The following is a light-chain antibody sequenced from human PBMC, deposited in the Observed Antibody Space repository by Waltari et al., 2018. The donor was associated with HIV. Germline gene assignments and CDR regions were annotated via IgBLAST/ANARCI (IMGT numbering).Light chain of an antibody. CDR3: QHYNNWPLT. Sequence: EVVMTQSPVALSVFPGESVTLSCRASQTVSRDSVWYQQKPGQAPRLLIYGATTRATDIPARFSGSGSGTEFTLTISSLQSEDYAVYYCQHYNNWPLTFGGGTRVEIK. V-gene: IGKV3-15*01. CDR1: QTVSRD. CDR2: GAT. J-gene: IGKJ4*01.